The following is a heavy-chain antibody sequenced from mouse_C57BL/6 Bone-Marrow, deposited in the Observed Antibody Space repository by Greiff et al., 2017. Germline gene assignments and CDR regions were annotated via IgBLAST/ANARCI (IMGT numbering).Heavy chain of an antibody. CDR3: ARVVPYYYGSRNWYFDV. J-gene: IGHJ1*03. CDR1: GYAFSSSW. CDR2: IYPGDGDT. D-gene: IGHD1-1*01. V-gene: IGHV1-82*01. Sequence: QVQLQQSGPELVKPGASVKISCKASGYAFSSSWMNWVKQRPGKGLEWIGRIYPGDGDTNYNGKFKGKATLTADKSSSTAYMQRSSLTSEDSAVYCCARVVPYYYGSRNWYFDVWGTGTTVTVSS.